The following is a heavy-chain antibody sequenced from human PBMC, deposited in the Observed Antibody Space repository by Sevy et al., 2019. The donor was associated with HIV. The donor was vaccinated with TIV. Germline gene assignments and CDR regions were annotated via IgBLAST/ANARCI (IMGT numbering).Heavy chain of an antibody. V-gene: IGHV1-46*01. Sequence: ASVKVSCKASGYTFTSNHMHWVRQAPGQGLEWMEIINPSGVSASYAQKFQGRVTVTRDTSTSTVYMELSSLRSEDTAVYYCETDRAATGKKYYYYGMDVWGQGTTVTVSS. CDR3: ETDRAATGKKYYYYGMDV. J-gene: IGHJ6*02. CDR1: GYTFTSNH. CDR2: INPSGVSA. D-gene: IGHD6-13*01.